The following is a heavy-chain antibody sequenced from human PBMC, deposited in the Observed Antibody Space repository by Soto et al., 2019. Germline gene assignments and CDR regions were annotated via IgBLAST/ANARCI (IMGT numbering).Heavy chain of an antibody. D-gene: IGHD2-21*01. Sequence: QVQLQESGPGLVKPSQTLSLTCTVSGGSLSSGDYYWNWIRQHPGQGLEWIGYIYHRGSTKYNPSLNNRVTISVDTSKNQISLKLSSLSAADTAVYYCARAESVGHTVVHDYWGQGTLVTVSS. CDR3: ARAESVGHTVVHDY. V-gene: IGHV4-31*03. CDR2: IYHRGST. J-gene: IGHJ4*02. CDR1: GGSLSSGDYY.